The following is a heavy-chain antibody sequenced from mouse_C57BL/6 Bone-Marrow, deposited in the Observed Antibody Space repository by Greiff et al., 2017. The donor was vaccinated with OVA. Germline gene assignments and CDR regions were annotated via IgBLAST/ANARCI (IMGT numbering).Heavy chain of an antibody. J-gene: IGHJ3*01. V-gene: IGHV3-6*01. CDR2: ISYDGSN. CDR1: GYSITSGYY. Sequence: ESGPGLVKPSQSLSLTCSVTGYSITSGYYWNWIRQFPGNKLEWMGYISYDGSNNYNPSLKNRISITRDTSKNKIFLKLNSVTTEDTATYYCDRAQYYNASSYPGFAYWGQRTLVTVSA. CDR3: DRAQYYNASSYPGFAY. D-gene: IGHD1-1*01.